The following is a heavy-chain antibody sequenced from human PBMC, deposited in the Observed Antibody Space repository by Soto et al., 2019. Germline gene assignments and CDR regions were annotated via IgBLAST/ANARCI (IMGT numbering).Heavy chain of an antibody. CDR1: GFTFSSYG. CDR2: IWYDGSNK. CDR3: AREAHYDFGSGYYYYGMDV. J-gene: IGHJ6*02. Sequence: PGGSLRLSCAASGFTFSSYGMHWVRQAPGKGLEWVAVIWYDGSNKYYADSVKGRFTISRDNSKNTLYLQMNSLRAEDTAVYYCAREAHYDFGSGYYYYGMDVWGQGTTVTVSS. V-gene: IGHV3-33*01. D-gene: IGHD3-3*01.